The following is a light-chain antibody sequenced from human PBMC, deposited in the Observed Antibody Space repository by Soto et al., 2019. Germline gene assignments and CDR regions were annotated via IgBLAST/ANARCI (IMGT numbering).Light chain of an antibody. CDR1: SSDVGGYNY. Sequence: QSVLTQPPSASGSPGQSVTISCTGTSSDVGGYNYVSWYQQHPGKAPKLMIYEVSKRPSGVPDRFSGSKSGNTASLTVSGLQAEDEADYYCSSYAGLPYVVFGGGTKVTVL. CDR2: EVS. J-gene: IGLJ2*01. CDR3: SSYAGLPYVV. V-gene: IGLV2-8*01.